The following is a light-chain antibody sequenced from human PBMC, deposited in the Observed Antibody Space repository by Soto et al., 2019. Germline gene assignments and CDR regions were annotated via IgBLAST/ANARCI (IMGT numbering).Light chain of an antibody. CDR1: QGINSW. Sequence: DVQMTQSPSSVSASVGDRVTITCRASQGINSWLAWYQQKPGKAPNLLIYDASSLQSGVPSRFSGSGSGTDVTLTISSLQPEDIATYYCSHANSFPRTFGGGTKVEIK. CDR2: DAS. CDR3: SHANSFPRT. V-gene: IGKV1-12*01. J-gene: IGKJ4*01.